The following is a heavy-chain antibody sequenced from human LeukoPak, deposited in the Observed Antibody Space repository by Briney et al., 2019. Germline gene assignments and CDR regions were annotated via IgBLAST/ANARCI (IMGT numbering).Heavy chain of an antibody. CDR2: IFPILGIA. J-gene: IGHJ4*02. CDR1: GGTFSSYA. D-gene: IGHD1-26*01. V-gene: IGHV1-69*04. Sequence: SVKVSCKASGGTFSSYAISWVRQAPGQGLEWMGRIFPILGIANYAQKFQGRVTITADKSTSSAYMELSSLRSEDTSVYYCARDSLVGAPNDYWGQGTLVTVSS. CDR3: ARDSLVGAPNDY.